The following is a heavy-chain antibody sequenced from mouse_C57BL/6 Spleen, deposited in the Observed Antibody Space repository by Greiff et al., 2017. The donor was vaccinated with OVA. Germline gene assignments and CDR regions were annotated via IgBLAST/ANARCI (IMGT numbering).Heavy chain of an antibody. CDR1: GYAFTNYL. Sequence: HVQLKQSGAELVRPGTSVKVSCKASGYAFTNYLIEWVKQRPGQGLEWIGVINPGSGGTNYNEKFKGKATLTADKSSSTAYMQLSSLTSEDSAVYFCARRSGNYGAMDYWGQGTSVTVSS. CDR2: INPGSGGT. D-gene: IGHD2-1*01. J-gene: IGHJ4*01. CDR3: ARRSGNYGAMDY. V-gene: IGHV1-54*01.